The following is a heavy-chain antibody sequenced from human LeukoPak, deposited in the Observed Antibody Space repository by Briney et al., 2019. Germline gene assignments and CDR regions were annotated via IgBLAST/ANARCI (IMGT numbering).Heavy chain of an antibody. CDR3: ARVQQYDKFDY. Sequence: GGSLRLSCAASGFTFSNYWMSWVRQAPGKGLEWVSGISWNGRNTAYAESLKGRFTISRDNAKNSLYLQMNSLRAEDTAFYYCARVQQYDKFDYWGQGTLVTVSP. D-gene: IGHD3-22*01. CDR1: GFTFSNYW. J-gene: IGHJ4*02. CDR2: ISWNGRNT. V-gene: IGHV3-20*04.